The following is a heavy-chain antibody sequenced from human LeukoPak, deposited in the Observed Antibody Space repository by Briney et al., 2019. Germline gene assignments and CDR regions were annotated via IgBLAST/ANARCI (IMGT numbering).Heavy chain of an antibody. D-gene: IGHD2-15*01. Sequence: GGSLRLSCAASGFTFSSYHMNWVRQAPGKGLEWLTFIRYDGSDKYYADSVKGRFTISRDNSKNTLYLQMNSLRAEDTAVYYCATGGSSSTPNFDYWGQGTLVTVSS. J-gene: IGHJ4*02. CDR2: IRYDGSDK. CDR3: ATGGSSSTPNFDY. V-gene: IGHV3-30*02. CDR1: GFTFSSYH.